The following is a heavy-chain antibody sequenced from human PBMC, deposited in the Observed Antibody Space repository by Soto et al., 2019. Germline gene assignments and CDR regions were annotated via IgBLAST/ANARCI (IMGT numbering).Heavy chain of an antibody. CDR2: VFYSWTT. CDR1: GDSISSGDHY. Sequence: QVQLQESGPGLVKPSQTLSLTCTVSGDSISSGDHYWSWIRQSPGKGLEWIGYVFYSWTTYYNPSLKSRVTRLVDTSNNQFSLKLSSVPVADTAVYFCARDMRGDLVVNTAAFDIWGQGTMVTVSS. CDR3: ARDMRGDLVVNTAAFDI. V-gene: IGHV4-30-4*01. J-gene: IGHJ3*02. D-gene: IGHD3-22*01.